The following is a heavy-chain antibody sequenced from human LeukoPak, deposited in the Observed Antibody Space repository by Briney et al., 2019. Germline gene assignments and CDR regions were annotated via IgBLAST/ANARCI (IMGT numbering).Heavy chain of an antibody. CDR2: IHYSRNT. CDR1: GGSISSVNYY. CDR3: ARRSSGTHFFDY. J-gene: IGHJ4*02. D-gene: IGHD1-26*01. Sequence: PSETLSLTCTVSGGSISSVNYYWTWIRQHPGKGLEWIGYIHYSRNTYYNPSLKSRVTISLDTSRNHFSLKLSSVTAADTAVYYCARRSSGTHFFDYWGQGTLVSVSS. V-gene: IGHV4-31*03.